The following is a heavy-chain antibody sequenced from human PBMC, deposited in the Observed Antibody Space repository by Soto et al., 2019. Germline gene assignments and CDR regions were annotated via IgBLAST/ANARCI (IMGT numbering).Heavy chain of an antibody. CDR2: INSDGSST. J-gene: IGHJ6*03. V-gene: IGHV3-74*01. CDR3: ARDPPPRYYDILTGGFYYYYYYMDV. D-gene: IGHD3-9*01. Sequence: GGSLRLSCAASGFTFSSYWMHWVRQAPGKGLVWVSRINSDGSSTSYADSVKGRFTISRDNAKNTLYLQMNSLRAEDTAVYYCARDPPPRYYDILTGGFYYYYYYMDVWGKGTTVTVSS. CDR1: GFTFSSYW.